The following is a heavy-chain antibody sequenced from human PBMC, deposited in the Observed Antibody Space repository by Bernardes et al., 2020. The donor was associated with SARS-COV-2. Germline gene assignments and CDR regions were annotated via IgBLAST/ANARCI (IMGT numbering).Heavy chain of an antibody. CDR3: AGDSEGGWYGNDAFDI. D-gene: IGHD6-19*01. V-gene: IGHV3-48*02. Sequence: GGSLRLSCAASGFTFSRYSMNWVRQAPGKGLEWVSYISISSSTIYYADSVKGRFTISRENDKNSLYLQMNSLRDEDTAAYYCAGDSEGGWYGNDAFDIWGQGTMVTVSS. CDR1: GFTFSRYS. J-gene: IGHJ3*02. CDR2: ISISSSTI.